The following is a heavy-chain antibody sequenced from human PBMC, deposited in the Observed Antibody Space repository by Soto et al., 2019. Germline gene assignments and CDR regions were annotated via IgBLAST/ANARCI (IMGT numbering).Heavy chain of an antibody. Sequence: SETLSLTCTVSSGSIISSDCFWGWIRQPPGKGLEWIGNIYYSGSTYYNPSLKSRVAMSVDTSNNQFSLKLSSVTAADTAVYYCARVLRDYPFYYYYMDVWGKGTTVTVSS. CDR1: SGSIISSDCF. J-gene: IGHJ6*03. V-gene: IGHV4-39*01. CDR2: IYYSGST. D-gene: IGHD3-10*01. CDR3: ARVLRDYPFYYYYMDV.